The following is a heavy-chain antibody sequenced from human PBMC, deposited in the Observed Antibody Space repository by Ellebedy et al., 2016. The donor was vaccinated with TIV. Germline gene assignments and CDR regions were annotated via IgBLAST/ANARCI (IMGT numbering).Heavy chain of an antibody. D-gene: IGHD5-18*01. CDR3: ARDRGYSYGDDHNPFDY. CDR2: ISSSSSTI. Sequence: GESLKISCAASGFTFSSYSMNWVRQAPGKGLEWVSYISSSSSTIYYAGSVKGRFTISRDNAKNSLYLQMNSLRAEDTAVYYCARDRGYSYGDDHNPFDYWGQGTLVTVSS. J-gene: IGHJ4*02. V-gene: IGHV3-48*01. CDR1: GFTFSSYS.